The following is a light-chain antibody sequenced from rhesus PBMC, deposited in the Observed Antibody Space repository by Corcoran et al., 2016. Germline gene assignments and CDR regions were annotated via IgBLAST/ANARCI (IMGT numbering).Light chain of an antibody. V-gene: IGKV1-43*02. Sequence: DIQMTQSPSSLSASVGDRVTITCRASQGISTSLNWYQQKPGKASKRLIYAASSLESGVPSRFSGSGSWTDFNLTISSLQPEDCATYYCLQYRSSPWTFGQGTKVEIK. CDR3: LQYRSSPWT. CDR2: AAS. J-gene: IGKJ1*01. CDR1: QGISTS.